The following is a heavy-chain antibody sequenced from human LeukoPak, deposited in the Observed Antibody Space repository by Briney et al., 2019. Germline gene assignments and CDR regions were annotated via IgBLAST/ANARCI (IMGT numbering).Heavy chain of an antibody. D-gene: IGHD4-17*01. J-gene: IGHJ4*02. V-gene: IGHV3-48*03. CDR3: AKTVTFDY. Sequence: GGSLRFSCAASGFTFSSFEMNWVRQAPGKGLEWVSYISLSGSTIYYADSVKGRFTISRDNAKNSLYLQMNSLRAEDTAVYYCAKTVTFDYWGQGTPVTVSS. CDR2: ISLSGSTI. CDR1: GFTFSSFE.